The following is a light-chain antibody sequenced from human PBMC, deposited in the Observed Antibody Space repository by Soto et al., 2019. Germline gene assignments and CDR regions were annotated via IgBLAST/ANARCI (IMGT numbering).Light chain of an antibody. J-gene: IGLJ1*01. CDR2: EVS. CDR1: SSDVGGYNY. V-gene: IGLV2-14*01. CDR3: SSYTSSSTYV. Sequence: QSVLTQPASVSGSPGQSITISCTGTSSDVGGYNYVSWYNQHPGKAPKLMIYEVSSRPSGVSNRFSGSKSGNTASLTISPLQAEDEADYYCSSYTSSSTYVFGTGTQVTVL.